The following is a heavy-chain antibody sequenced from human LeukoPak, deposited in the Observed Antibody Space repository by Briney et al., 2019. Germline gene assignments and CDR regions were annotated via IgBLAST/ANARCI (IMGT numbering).Heavy chain of an antibody. CDR3: AKYGSRELLDY. CDR2: ISYDGSNK. CDR1: GFTFSSYG. Sequence: TGRSLRLSCAASGFTFSSYGMHWVRQAPGKGLEWVAVISYDGSNKYYADSVKGRFTISRDNSKNTLYLQMNSLRAEDTAVYYCAKYGSRELLDYWGQGTLVTVSS. D-gene: IGHD1-26*01. V-gene: IGHV3-30*18. J-gene: IGHJ4*02.